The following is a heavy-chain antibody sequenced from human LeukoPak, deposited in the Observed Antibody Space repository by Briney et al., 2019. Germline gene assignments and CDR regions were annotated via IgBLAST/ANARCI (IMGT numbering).Heavy chain of an antibody. Sequence: GVSLRLSCAASGFTFSSYAMSWVRQAPGKGLEWVSAISGSGGSTYYADSVKGRFTISRDNSKNTLYLQMNSLRAEDTAVYYCAKGGYGSGSYRWFDPWGQGTLVTVSS. CDR3: AKGGYGSGSYRWFDP. CDR2: ISGSGGST. D-gene: IGHD3-10*01. J-gene: IGHJ5*02. V-gene: IGHV3-23*01. CDR1: GFTFSSYA.